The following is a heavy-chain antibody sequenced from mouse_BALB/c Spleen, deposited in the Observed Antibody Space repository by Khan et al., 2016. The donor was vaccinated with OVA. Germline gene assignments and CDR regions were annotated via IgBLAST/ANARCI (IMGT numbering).Heavy chain of an antibody. J-gene: IGHJ4*01. CDR3: ARDGSRYNYAMDY. CDR2: ISYSGST. CDR1: GYSITSDYA. D-gene: IGHD2-3*01. Sequence: VQLQQSGPGLVKPSQSLSLTCTVTGYSITSDYAWNWIRQFPGNKLEWMGYISYSGSTNYNPALKSRISITRDTSKSQFFLQLNSVTTEDTATYYCARDGSRYNYAMDYWGQGTSVTVSS. V-gene: IGHV3-2*02.